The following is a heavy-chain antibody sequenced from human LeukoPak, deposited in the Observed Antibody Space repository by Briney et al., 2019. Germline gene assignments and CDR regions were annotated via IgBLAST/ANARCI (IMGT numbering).Heavy chain of an antibody. J-gene: IGHJ4*02. D-gene: IGHD3-10*01. CDR1: GFIFSDYG. Sequence: GGSLRLSCAASGFIFSDYGMHWVRQAPGKGLEWVAVISYDGSNKYYADSVKGRFTISRDNSKNTLYLQMNSLRAEDTAVYYCAREQTLWFGELLIDYWGQGTLVTVSS. CDR2: ISYDGSNK. CDR3: AREQTLWFGELLIDY. V-gene: IGHV3-30*19.